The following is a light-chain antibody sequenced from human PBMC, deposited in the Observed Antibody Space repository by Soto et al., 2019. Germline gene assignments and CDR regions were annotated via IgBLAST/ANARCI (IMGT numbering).Light chain of an antibody. CDR2: AAS. CDR1: QGISNY. V-gene: IGKV1-27*01. CDR3: QKYNSAPRT. J-gene: IGKJ1*01. Sequence: DIQMTQSPSSLSASVGDRVTITCRASQGISNYLAWYQQKPGKVPKLLIYAASTLQSRVPSRFSGSGSGTDFSLTISSLQPEDVATYYCQKYNSAPRTFVQGTILEIK.